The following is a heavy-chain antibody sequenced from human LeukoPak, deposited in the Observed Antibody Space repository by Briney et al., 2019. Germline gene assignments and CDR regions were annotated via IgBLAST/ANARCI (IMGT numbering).Heavy chain of an antibody. D-gene: IGHD6-19*01. J-gene: IGHJ4*02. CDR1: GFTVSSNY. CDR3: ARTGIAVAGMFN. CDR2: IYSGGST. Sequence: PGGSLRLSCAASGFTVSSNYMSWVRQAPGKGLEWVSAIYSGGSTYYADSVKGRFTISRDNSKNTLYLQMNSLRAEDTAVYYCARTGIAVAGMFNWGQGTLVTVSS. V-gene: IGHV3-53*01.